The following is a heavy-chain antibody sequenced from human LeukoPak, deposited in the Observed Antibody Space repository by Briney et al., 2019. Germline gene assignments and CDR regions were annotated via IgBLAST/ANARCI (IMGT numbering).Heavy chain of an antibody. CDR2: IYPGDSDT. V-gene: IGHV5-51*01. D-gene: IGHD2-2*01. J-gene: IGHJ4*02. Sequence: GESLKISCKGSGYSFTNYWIGWVRQMPGKGLEWMGIIYPGDSDTRYSPSFQGHVTISADKSITTAYLQWSSLKASDTAMYYCARRGYCATTTCYRLFDYWGQGTLVTVSS. CDR1: GYSFTNYW. CDR3: ARRGYCATTTCYRLFDY.